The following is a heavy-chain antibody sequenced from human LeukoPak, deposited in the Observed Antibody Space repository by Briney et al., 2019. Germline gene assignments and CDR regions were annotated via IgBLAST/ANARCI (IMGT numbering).Heavy chain of an antibody. CDR3: ARGFPRWEAAAAPHDFDY. Sequence: ASVKVSCKASGYTFTSYDINWVRQATGQGLEWMGWMNPNSGNTGYAQKFQGRVTIATNTSISTAYMELCSLRSEDTAVYYCARGFPRWEAAAAPHDFDYWGQGTLVTVSS. CDR2: MNPNSGNT. J-gene: IGHJ4*02. D-gene: IGHD6-13*01. V-gene: IGHV1-8*03. CDR1: GYTFTSYD.